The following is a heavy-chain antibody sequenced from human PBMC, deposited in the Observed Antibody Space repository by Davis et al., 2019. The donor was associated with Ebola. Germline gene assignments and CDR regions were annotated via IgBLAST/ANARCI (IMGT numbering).Heavy chain of an antibody. CDR2: MNPNSGNT. D-gene: IGHD1-26*01. Sequence: ASVKVSCKASGYTFTSYDINWVRQATGQGLEWMGWMNPNSGNTGYAQKFQGRITMTRNISISTAYMELSSLRSDDTAVYYCARRVGARSGFGNWGQGTLVTVSS. J-gene: IGHJ4*02. CDR1: GYTFTSYD. V-gene: IGHV1-8*01. CDR3: ARRVGARSGFGN.